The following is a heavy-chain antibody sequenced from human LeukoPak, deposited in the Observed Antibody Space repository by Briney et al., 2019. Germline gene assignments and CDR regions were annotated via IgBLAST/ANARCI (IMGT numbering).Heavy chain of an antibody. D-gene: IGHD5-24*01. Sequence: PGGSLRLSCAASGFTFSSYGMHWVRQAPGKGLEWVSGISWNSGSIGYADSVKGRFTISRDNAKNSLYLQMNSLRAEDTAVYYCASNPRRDGYNWIDYWGQGTLVTVSS. CDR3: ASNPRRDGYNWIDY. CDR1: GFTFSSYG. CDR2: ISWNSGSI. J-gene: IGHJ4*02. V-gene: IGHV3-9*01.